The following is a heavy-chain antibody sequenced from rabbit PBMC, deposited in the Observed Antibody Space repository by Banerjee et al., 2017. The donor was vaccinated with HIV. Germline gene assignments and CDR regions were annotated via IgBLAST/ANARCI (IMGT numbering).Heavy chain of an antibody. J-gene: IGHJ4*01. Sequence: QEQLKESGGGLVTPAGTLTLTCTASGFSFSINYYMCWVRQAPGKGLEWIGCINTGSGSTWYASWVNGRFTISKSSSTTLTLQMTSLTAADTATYFCARGAAYGGAGYNLWGPGTLVTVS. V-gene: IGHV1S45*01. CDR2: INTGSGST. CDR3: ARGAAYGGAGYNL. CDR1: GFSFSINYY. D-gene: IGHD6-1*01.